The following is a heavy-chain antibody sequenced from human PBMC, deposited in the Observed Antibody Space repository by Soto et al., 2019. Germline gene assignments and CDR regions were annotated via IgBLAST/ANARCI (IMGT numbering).Heavy chain of an antibody. J-gene: IGHJ4*02. Sequence: QVQLVQSGAEVKKPGSSVNVSCKASGGTFSSYAISWVRQAPGQELEWMGGIIPIFGTANYAQKFQGRVTITADESTSTAYMELSSLRSVDTAVYYCAGSFYDACIPPFGYWGQGTLVTVSS. CDR3: AGSFYDACIPPFGY. V-gene: IGHV1-69*12. CDR1: GGTFSSYA. CDR2: IIPIFGTA. D-gene: IGHD3-22*01.